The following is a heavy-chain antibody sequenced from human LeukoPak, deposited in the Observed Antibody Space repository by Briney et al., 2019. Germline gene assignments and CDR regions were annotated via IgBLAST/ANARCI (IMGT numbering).Heavy chain of an antibody. V-gene: IGHV3-7*03. J-gene: IGHJ4*02. CDR3: ATYDSWSGYNIAY. D-gene: IGHD3-3*01. CDR1: GFTLSSRW. CDR2: INRDGSEK. Sequence: GGSLRLSCAASGFTLSSRWMMWVRQAPGEGLEWMTNINRDGSEKNYVDSVKGRFTITRDNAENSLYLQMNSLKVEDSAIYYCATYDSWSGYNIAYWGQGTLVTVSS.